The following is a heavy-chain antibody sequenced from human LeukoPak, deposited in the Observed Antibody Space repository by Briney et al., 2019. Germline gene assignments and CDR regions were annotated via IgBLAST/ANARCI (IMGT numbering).Heavy chain of an antibody. V-gene: IGHV1-8*01. CDR2: MNPNSGNT. Sequence: ASVKVSCKASGYTFTSYDINWVRQATGQGLEWMGWMNPNSGNTGYAQKFQGRVTMTRNTSISTAYMELSSLRSEDTAVYYCARAVSGNYYDSSFSDYWGQGTLVTVSS. CDR1: GYTFTSYD. J-gene: IGHJ4*02. CDR3: ARAVSGNYYDSSFSDY. D-gene: IGHD3-22*01.